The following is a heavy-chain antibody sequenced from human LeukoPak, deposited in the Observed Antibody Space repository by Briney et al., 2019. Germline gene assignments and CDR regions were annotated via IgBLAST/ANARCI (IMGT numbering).Heavy chain of an antibody. CDR1: GGSISSYY. CDR3: ARQDCSSTSCYQDYYYGMDV. D-gene: IGHD2-2*01. Sequence: PSETLSLTCTVSGGSISSYYWSWIRQPPGKGLEWIGYIYYGGSTNYNPSLKSRVTISVDTSKNQFSLKLSSVTAADTAVYYCARQDCSSTSCYQDYYYGMDVWGQGTTVTVSS. CDR2: IYYGGST. J-gene: IGHJ6*02. V-gene: IGHV4-59*08.